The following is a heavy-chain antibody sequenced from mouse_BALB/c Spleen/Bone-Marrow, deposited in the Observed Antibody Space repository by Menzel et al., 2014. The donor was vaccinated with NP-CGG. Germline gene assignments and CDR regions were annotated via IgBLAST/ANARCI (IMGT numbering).Heavy chain of an antibody. CDR1: GFSLTSYG. V-gene: IGHV2-2*02. CDR3: ARNQGNYISWFAY. Sequence: VKLVESGPGLVQPSQSPSITCTVSGFSLTSYGVHWVRQSPGKGLEWLGVIWSGGSTDYNAAFISRLSISKDNSKSQVFFKMNSLQANDTAIYYCARNQGNYISWFAYWGQGTLVTVSA. J-gene: IGHJ3*01. D-gene: IGHD2-1*01. CDR2: IWSGGST.